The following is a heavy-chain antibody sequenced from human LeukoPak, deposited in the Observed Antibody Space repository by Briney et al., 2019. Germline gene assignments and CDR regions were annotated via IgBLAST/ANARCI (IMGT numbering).Heavy chain of an antibody. Sequence: GASVKVSCKASGYIFANYGITWVRQAPGQGLEWVGWIRVDNGHTNHAQNFQGRVTMTTDTSTSTAYMEVRSLRPDDTAVYYCARDWDYIVDYWGQGTLVTVSS. V-gene: IGHV1-18*01. J-gene: IGHJ4*02. CDR1: GYIFANYG. CDR3: ARDWDYIVDY. CDR2: IRVDNGHT. D-gene: IGHD5-12*01.